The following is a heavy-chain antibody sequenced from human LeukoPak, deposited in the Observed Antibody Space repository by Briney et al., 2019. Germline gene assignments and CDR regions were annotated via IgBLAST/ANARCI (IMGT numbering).Heavy chain of an antibody. J-gene: IGHJ1*01. CDR3: ARPWSSSSWFEDFQH. Sequence: GGSLRLSCAASGFTFSDYYMSWIRQAPGKGLEWVSYISSSGSTIYYADSVKGRFTISRDNAKNSLYLQMNSLRAEDTAVYYCARPWSSSSWFEDFQHWGQGTLVTVSS. D-gene: IGHD6-13*01. CDR1: GFTFSDYY. V-gene: IGHV3-11*01. CDR2: ISSSGSTI.